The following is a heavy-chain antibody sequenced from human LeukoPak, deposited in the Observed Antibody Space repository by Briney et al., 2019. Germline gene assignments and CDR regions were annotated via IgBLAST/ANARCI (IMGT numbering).Heavy chain of an antibody. CDR3: ARDKVVGATYFDY. J-gene: IGHJ4*02. V-gene: IGHV3-21*01. CDR2: ISSSSDYI. D-gene: IGHD1-26*01. CDR1: GFTFNNYI. Sequence: KTGGSLRLSCAASGFTFNNYIMNWVRQAPGKGLEWVSSISSSSDYIYYADSVKGRFTISRDNAKNSLYLQMSSLRAEDTAVYYCARDKVVGATYFDYWGQGALVTVSS.